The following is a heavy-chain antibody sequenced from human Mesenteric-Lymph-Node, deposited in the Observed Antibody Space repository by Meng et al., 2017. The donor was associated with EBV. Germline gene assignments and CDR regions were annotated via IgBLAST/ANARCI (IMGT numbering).Heavy chain of an antibody. CDR1: DGSFMVYH. Sequence: RLRPPETPSLPSEAPDGSFMVYHWLWIRQPPGKGLEYIGEISQSGDTTYNPSLKSRVTISVDRSRNQFSLKMASVTAADTAVYYCARGAIFGIVITYFDYWSQGTLVTVSS. CDR2: ISQSGDT. V-gene: IGHV4-34*01. J-gene: IGHJ4*02. CDR3: ARGAIFGIVITYFDY. D-gene: IGHD3-3*02.